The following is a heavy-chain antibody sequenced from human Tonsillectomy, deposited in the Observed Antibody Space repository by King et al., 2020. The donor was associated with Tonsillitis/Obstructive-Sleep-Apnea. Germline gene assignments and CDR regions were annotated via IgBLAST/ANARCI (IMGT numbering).Heavy chain of an antibody. Sequence: VQLVESGGGVVQPGRSLRLSCAASGFTFSSYGMHWVRQAPGKGLEWVAVIWYDGSNKYYADSVKGRFTISRDNSKNTLYLQMNSLRAEDTAVYYCARDPVLGFGELIAYYYGMDVWGQGTTVTVSS. D-gene: IGHD3-10*01. V-gene: IGHV3-33*01. CDR3: ARDPVLGFGELIAYYYGMDV. J-gene: IGHJ6*02. CDR1: GFTFSSYG. CDR2: IWYDGSNK.